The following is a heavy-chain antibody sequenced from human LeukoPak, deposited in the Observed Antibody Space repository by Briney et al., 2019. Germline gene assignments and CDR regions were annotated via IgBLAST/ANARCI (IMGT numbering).Heavy chain of an antibody. V-gene: IGHV4-39*01. CDR1: GGSISSSGYY. Sequence: PSETLSLTCTVSGGSISSSGYYWGWIRQPPGKGLEWIGSIYYSGSTYYNPSLKSRVTISVDTSKNQFSLKLSSVTAADTAVYYCARQELGYYYMDVWGKGTTVTVSS. CDR3: ARQELGYYYMDV. CDR2: IYYSGST. D-gene: IGHD7-27*01. J-gene: IGHJ6*03.